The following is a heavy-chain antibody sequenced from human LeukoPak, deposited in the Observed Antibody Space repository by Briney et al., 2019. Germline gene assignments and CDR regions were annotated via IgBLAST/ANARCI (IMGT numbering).Heavy chain of an antibody. CDR2: ISGYNGNT. D-gene: IGHD3-22*01. CDR3: ARVKSYYYDTSDKDAFDI. J-gene: IGHJ3*02. Sequence: ASVKVSCKASGYTFSTYGISWVRQAPGQGLEWMGWISGYNGNTNYAQKLQGRVIMTTETSTTTAYMELRSLRPDDTAVYYCARVKSYYYDTSDKDAFDIWGQGTMVTVSS. CDR1: GYTFSTYG. V-gene: IGHV1-18*01.